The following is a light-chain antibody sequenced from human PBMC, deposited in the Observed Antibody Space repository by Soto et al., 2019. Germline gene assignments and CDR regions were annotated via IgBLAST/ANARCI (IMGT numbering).Light chain of an antibody. CDR3: AAWDDRLSGPV. Sequence: QSVLTQPPSASGTPGQRVTISCSGSNSNIGSSYVYWYQQLPGTAPKLLIYRNSQRPSGVPDRFSGSKSGTSASLAISGLRSEDEADYYWAAWDDRLSGPVFGGGTKLTVL. V-gene: IGLV1-47*01. CDR1: NSNIGSSY. CDR2: RNS. J-gene: IGLJ2*01.